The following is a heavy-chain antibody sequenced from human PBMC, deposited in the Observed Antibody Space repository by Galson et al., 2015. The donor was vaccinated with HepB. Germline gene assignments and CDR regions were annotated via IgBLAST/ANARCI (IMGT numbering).Heavy chain of an antibody. Sequence: SVKVSCKASGYTFTSYYMHWVRQAPGQGLEWMGIINPSGGSTSYAQKFQGRVTMTRDTSTSTVYMELSSLRSEDTAVYYCARDGDYDILTGYYTAYYPTTPIRYWGQGTLVTVSS. CDR3: ARDGDYDILTGYYTAYYPTTPIRY. D-gene: IGHD3-9*01. V-gene: IGHV1-46*01. CDR2: INPSGGST. J-gene: IGHJ4*02. CDR1: GYTFTSYY.